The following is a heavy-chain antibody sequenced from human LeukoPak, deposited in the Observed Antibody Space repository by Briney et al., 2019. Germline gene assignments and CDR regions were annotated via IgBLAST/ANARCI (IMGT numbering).Heavy chain of an antibody. J-gene: IGHJ5*02. V-gene: IGHV4-30-2*01. CDR3: ATLSIMITFGGVSAWFDP. CDR1: GGSISSGGYS. D-gene: IGHD3-16*01. CDR2: IYHSGST. Sequence: SETLSLTCAVSGGSISSGGYSWSWIRQPPGKGLEWIGYIYHSGSTYYNPSLKSRVTISVDRSKNQFSLKLSSVTAADTAVYYCATLSIMITFGGVSAWFDPWGRGTLVTVSS.